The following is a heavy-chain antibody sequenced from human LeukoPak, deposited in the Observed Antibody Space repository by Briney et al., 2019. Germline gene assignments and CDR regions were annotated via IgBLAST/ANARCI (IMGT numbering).Heavy chain of an antibody. Sequence: SVKVSCKASGGTFSGYAISWVRQAPGQGLEWMGGIIPNFGTANNAQKFQGRVTITADKSTSTAYMELSSLRSEDTAVYYCARDPGSTSLTKNWFDPWGQGTLVTVSS. D-gene: IGHD2-2*01. CDR3: ARDPGSTSLTKNWFDP. J-gene: IGHJ5*02. CDR2: IIPNFGTA. CDR1: GGTFSGYA. V-gene: IGHV1-69*06.